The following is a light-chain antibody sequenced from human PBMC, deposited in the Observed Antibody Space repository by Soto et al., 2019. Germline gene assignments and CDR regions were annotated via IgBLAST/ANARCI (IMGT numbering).Light chain of an antibody. CDR2: AAS. CDR1: QSVSGH. J-gene: IGKJ5*01. CDR3: QQRNNWPIT. Sequence: ETMMTQSPATLSVSPGERATLSCWASQSVSGHSAWYQQKPGQAPRLLICAASNRATGIPVMFSGSGSGTDFTLTISSLEPEDFALYYCQQRNNWPITFGQGTRLET. V-gene: IGKV3-11*01.